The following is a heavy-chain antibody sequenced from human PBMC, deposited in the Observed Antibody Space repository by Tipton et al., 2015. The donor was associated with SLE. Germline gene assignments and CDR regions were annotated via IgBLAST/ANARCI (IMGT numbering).Heavy chain of an antibody. CDR3: ARGGDDGGLDY. V-gene: IGHV5-51*01. CDR1: TNSITTYW. Sequence: QLVQSGAEVRKPGESLKISCKGSTNSITTYWIGWVRQMPGKGLEWMGIIYLGDSDTRYSPSFEGQVTISADKSISTAYLQWSSLKASDTAIYYCARGGDDGGLDYWGQGTLVTVSS. J-gene: IGHJ4*02. D-gene: IGHD4-17*01. CDR2: IYLGDSDT.